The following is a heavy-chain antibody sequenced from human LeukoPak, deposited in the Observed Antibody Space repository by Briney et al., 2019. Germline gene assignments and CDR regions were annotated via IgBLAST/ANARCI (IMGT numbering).Heavy chain of an antibody. CDR2: IYYSGST. CDR1: GGSISSSSYY. J-gene: IGHJ6*02. D-gene: IGHD3-10*01. CDR3: ARRIMVRGGEDYYYYGMDV. V-gene: IGHV4-39*01. Sequence: SETLSLTCTVSGGSISSSSYYWGWIRQPSGKGLEWIGSIYYSGSTYYNPSLKSRVTISVDTSKNQFSLKLSSVTAADTAVYYCARRIMVRGGEDYYYYGMDVWGQGTTVTVSS.